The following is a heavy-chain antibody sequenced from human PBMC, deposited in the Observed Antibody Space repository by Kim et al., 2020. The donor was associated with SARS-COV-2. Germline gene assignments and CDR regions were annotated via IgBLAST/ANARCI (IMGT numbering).Heavy chain of an antibody. J-gene: IGHJ6*02. V-gene: IGHV1-8*01. CDR1: GYTFTSYD. Sequence: ASVKVSCKASGYTFTSYDINWVRQATGQGLEWMGWMNPNSGNTGYAQKFQGRVTMTRNTSISTAYMELSSLRSEDTAVYYCARRGVLALYYYYGMDVWGQGTTVTVSS. CDR3: ARRGVLALYYYYGMDV. D-gene: IGHD2-8*01. CDR2: MNPNSGNT.